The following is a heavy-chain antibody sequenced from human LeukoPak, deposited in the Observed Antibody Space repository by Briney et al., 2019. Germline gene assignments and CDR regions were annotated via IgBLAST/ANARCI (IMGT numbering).Heavy chain of an antibody. Sequence: GSLRLSCAASGFTFSTYWMHWVRQAPGKGLVWVSRINSDGRSTSYADSVKGRFTISRDNAKNTLYLQMNSLRAEDTAVYYCAREDRIPARNYNWFDPWDQGTVHSVSS. CDR3: AREDRIPARNYNWFDP. CDR1: GFTFSTYW. D-gene: IGHD6-6*01. J-gene: IGHJ5*02. V-gene: IGHV3-74*01. CDR2: INSDGRST.